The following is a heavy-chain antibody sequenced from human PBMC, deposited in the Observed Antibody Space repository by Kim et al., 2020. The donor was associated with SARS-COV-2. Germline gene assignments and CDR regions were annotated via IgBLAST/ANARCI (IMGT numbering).Heavy chain of an antibody. CDR3: AREVHYYDSSGYSV. D-gene: IGHD3-22*01. V-gene: IGHV4-59*01. J-gene: IGHJ4*02. Sequence: TPSLKSRVTISVDTSKNQFSLKLSSVTAADTAVYYCAREVHYYDSSGYSVWGQGTLVTVSS.